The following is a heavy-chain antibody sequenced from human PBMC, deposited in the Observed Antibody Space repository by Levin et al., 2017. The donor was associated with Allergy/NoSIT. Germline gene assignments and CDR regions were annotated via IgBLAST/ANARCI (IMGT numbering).Heavy chain of an antibody. V-gene: IGHV3-23*01. CDR3: AKRTTMVTTSPLG. J-gene: IGHJ4*02. D-gene: IGHD5-18*01. Sequence: GGSLRLSCAASGFTFSSFAMSWVRQAPGKGLEWVSAISGSGGSTYYADSVKGRFTISRDNAENTLYLQMHSLRAEDTAVYYCAKRTTMVTTSPLGWGQGTLVTVSA. CDR1: GFTFSSFA. CDR2: ISGSGGST.